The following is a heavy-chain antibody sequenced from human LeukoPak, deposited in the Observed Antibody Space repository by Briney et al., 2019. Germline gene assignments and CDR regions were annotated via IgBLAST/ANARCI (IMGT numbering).Heavy chain of an antibody. CDR1: GFTVSSNY. J-gene: IGHJ6*03. CDR2: IYSGGST. CDR3: ASGSGSYRTPYYYMDV. D-gene: IGHD3-10*01. V-gene: IGHV3-53*01. Sequence: GGSLRLSCAASGFTVSSNYMSWVRQAPGKGLEWVAVIYSGGSTYYADSVKGRFTISRDNSKNTLYLQMNCLRAEDTAVYYCASGSGSYRTPYYYMDVWGTGTTVTVSS.